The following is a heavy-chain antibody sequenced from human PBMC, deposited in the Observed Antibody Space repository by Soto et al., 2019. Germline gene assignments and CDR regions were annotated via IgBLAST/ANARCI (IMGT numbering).Heavy chain of an antibody. CDR2: IYSSGSA. V-gene: IGHV4-4*07. Sequence: SETLSLTCTVSGGSIYTYSWTWIRQPAGKGLEWIGHIYSSGSANYNPSLKSRVSMSVDTSKNQFSLKLNSVTAADTAVYYCATIAGANDYWGQGTLVTVSS. CDR3: ATIAGANDY. J-gene: IGHJ4*02. D-gene: IGHD1-26*01. CDR1: GGSIYTYS.